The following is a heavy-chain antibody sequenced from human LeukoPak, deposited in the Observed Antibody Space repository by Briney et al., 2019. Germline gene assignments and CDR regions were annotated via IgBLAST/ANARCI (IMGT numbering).Heavy chain of an antibody. CDR3: ASGNYYDSSGFDY. CDR2: IIPIFGTA. D-gene: IGHD3-22*01. V-gene: IGHV1-69*05. J-gene: IGHJ4*02. CDR1: GYTFTSYD. Sequence: ASVKVSCKASGYTFTSYDINWVRQAPGQGLEWMGGIIPIFGTANYAQKFQGRVTITTDESTSTAYMELSSLRSEDTAVYYCASGNYYDSSGFDYWGQGTLVTVSS.